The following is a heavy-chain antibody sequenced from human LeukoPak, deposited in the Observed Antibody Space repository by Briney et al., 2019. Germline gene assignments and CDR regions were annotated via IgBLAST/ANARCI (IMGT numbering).Heavy chain of an antibody. CDR1: GFTVTTNY. CDR3: ARFYDINVY. CDR2: ISSSSSTI. J-gene: IGHJ4*02. Sequence: GGSLRLSCVASGFTVTTNYMSWVRQAPGKGLEWVSYISSSSSTIYYADSVKGRFTISRDNAKNSLYLQMNSLRAEDTAVYYCARFYDINVYWGQGTLVTVSS. V-gene: IGHV3-48*01. D-gene: IGHD3-9*01.